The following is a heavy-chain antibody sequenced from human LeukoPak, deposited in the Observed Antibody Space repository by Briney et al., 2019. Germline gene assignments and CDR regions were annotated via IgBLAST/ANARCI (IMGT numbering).Heavy chain of an antibody. Sequence: SSETLSLTCTVSGYFISSGYYWGWIRQPPGKGLQWIGSIHHSGSTYYNPSLKSRVTISVDTSKNQFSLKLSSVTAADTAVYYCSREGYSCPNWFDTWGQGTLVTVSS. D-gene: IGHD4-11*01. J-gene: IGHJ5*02. CDR2: IHHSGST. V-gene: IGHV4-38-2*02. CDR1: GYFISSGYY. CDR3: SREGYSCPNWFDT.